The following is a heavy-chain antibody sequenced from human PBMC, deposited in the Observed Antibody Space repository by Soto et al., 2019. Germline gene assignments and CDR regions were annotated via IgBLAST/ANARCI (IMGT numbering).Heavy chain of an antibody. CDR2: IYPGDSDT. J-gene: IGHJ5*02. V-gene: IGHV5-51*01. CDR3: ARGRSTGIVYNWFDP. CDR1: GYSVTSYW. D-gene: IGHD1-1*01. Sequence: PGESLKISCKGSGYSVTSYWIGWVRQMPGKGLEWMGIIYPGDSDTRYSPSFQGQVTISADKSISTAYLQWSSLKASDTAMYYCARGRSTGIVYNWFDPWGQGTLVTVSS.